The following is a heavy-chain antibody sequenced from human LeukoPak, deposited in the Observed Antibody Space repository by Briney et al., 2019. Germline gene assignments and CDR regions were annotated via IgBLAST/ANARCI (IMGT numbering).Heavy chain of an antibody. CDR1: GFTFSSYA. CDR3: ARWDGWGYCSSTSCYGFDY. CDR2: IKQDGSEK. J-gene: IGHJ4*02. Sequence: GGSLRLSCAASGFTFSSYAMSWVRQAPGKGLEWVANIKQDGSEKYYVDSVKGRFTISRDNAKNSLYLQMNSLRAEDTAVYYCARWDGWGYCSSTSCYGFDYWGQGTLVTVSS. V-gene: IGHV3-7*01. D-gene: IGHD2-2*01.